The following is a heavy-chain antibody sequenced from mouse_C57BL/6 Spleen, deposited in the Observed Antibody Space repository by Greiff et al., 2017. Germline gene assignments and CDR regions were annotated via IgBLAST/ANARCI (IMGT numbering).Heavy chain of an antibody. J-gene: IGHJ2*01. V-gene: IGHV1-22*01. CDR3: LLYYGKGDFDY. Sequence: VQLKESGPELVKPGASVKMSCKASGYTFTDYNMHWVKQSHGKSLEWIGYINPNNGGTSYNQKFKGKATLTVNKSSSTAYMELRSLTSEDSAGYYCLLYYGKGDFDYWGKGTTLTVSS. D-gene: IGHD2-1*01. CDR1: GYTFTDYN. CDR2: INPNNGGT.